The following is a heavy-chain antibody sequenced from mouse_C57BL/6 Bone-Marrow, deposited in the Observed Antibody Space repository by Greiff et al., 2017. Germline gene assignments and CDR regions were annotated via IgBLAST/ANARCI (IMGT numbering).Heavy chain of an antibody. D-gene: IGHD1-1*02. J-gene: IGHJ3*01. CDR2: IDPSDSET. V-gene: IGHV1-52*01. CDR3: ARELNVVSGKAGFAY. Sequence: QVQLQQPGAELVRPGSSVKLSCKASGYTFTSYWLHWVKQRPIQGLEWIGNIDPSDSETHYNPKFKHTATLTVDKSSRTAYMQLSSLTSEDSAVYYCARELNVVSGKAGFAYWGQGTLVTVSA. CDR1: GYTFTSYW.